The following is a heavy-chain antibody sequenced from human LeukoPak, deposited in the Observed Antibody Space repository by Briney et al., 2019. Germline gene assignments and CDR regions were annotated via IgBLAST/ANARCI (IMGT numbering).Heavy chain of an antibody. V-gene: IGHV3-23*01. CDR1: VFTFNNYA. D-gene: IGHD6-13*01. Sequence: GGSLRLSCAASVFTFNNYAMSWVRQAPAKGLESVSTISGSGGSTYYADSVKGRFTISRDNSRTTLYLQMNSLRAEDTAVYYCAKDRAAPATPYNWFDPWGQGTLVTVSS. J-gene: IGHJ5*02. CDR3: AKDRAAPATPYNWFDP. CDR2: ISGSGGST.